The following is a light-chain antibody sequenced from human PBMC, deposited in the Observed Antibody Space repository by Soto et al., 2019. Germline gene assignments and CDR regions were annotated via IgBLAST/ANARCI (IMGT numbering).Light chain of an antibody. CDR1: QSVGSY. J-gene: IGKJ1*01. CDR3: HQRSNWPPWT. Sequence: EVVLTQSPATLSLSPGERATLSCRVSQSVGSYLSWYQQKPGQAPRLLIYDASNRATGIPARFSGSGSGTDFTLTISSLEPEDFAVYYCHQRSNWPPWTFGQGTKVDIK. CDR2: DAS. V-gene: IGKV3-11*01.